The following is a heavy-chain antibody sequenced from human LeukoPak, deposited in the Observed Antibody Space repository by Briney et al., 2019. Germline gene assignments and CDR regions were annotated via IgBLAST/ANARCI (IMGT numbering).Heavy chain of an antibody. CDR2: LSGTGLTT. Sequence: PGGSLKLSCAASGFTSSTYDFSTYAMSWVRQAPGKGLEWVSGLSGTGLTTFYPDSVKGRFTISRDNSKNTLYLQMNSLRADDTAVYYCARGSKTAGTIYTFDYWGQGTLVTVSS. CDR3: ARGSKTAGTIYTFDY. D-gene: IGHD6-13*01. V-gene: IGHV3-23*01. CDR1: GFTSSTYDFSTYA. J-gene: IGHJ4*02.